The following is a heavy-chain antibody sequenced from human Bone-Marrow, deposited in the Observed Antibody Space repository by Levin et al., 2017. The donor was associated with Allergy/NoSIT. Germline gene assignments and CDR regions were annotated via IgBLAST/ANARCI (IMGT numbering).Heavy chain of an antibody. J-gene: IGHJ4*02. CDR1: ELTFDNHG. CDR2: VGYDGDTE. V-gene: IGHV3-30*03. D-gene: IGHD1-7*01. CDR3: ARAAGNYRHDFDS. Sequence: GESLKISCVGSELTFDNHGIHWVRQAPGKGLEWVSVVGYDGDTEHYADSVKGRFTVSRDNSNNTVYLQMSSLRHEDTALYYCARAAGNYRHDFDSWGRGIVFTVSS.